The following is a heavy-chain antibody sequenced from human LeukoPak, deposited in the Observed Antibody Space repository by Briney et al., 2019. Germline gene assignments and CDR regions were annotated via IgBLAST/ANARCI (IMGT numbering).Heavy chain of an antibody. V-gene: IGHV3-13*01. CDR3: ARGPPRGRYYYMDV. D-gene: IGHD1-1*01. Sequence: PGWPLRLSCAASGFTFSRFDMHWVRQPTGQGLECVSTIGTASDTYYPGSVEGRFTLSRDNANNSLYLQMNSLTAGDTAVYYCARGPPRGRYYYMDVWGKGTTVTVSS. J-gene: IGHJ6*03. CDR2: IGTASDT. CDR1: GFTFSRFD.